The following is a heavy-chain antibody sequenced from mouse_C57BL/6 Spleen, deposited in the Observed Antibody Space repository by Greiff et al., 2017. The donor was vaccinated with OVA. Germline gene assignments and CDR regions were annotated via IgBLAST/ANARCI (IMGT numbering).Heavy chain of an antibody. CDR3: AREPYYDYDGGYYAMDY. Sequence: VQLQQSDAELVKPGASVKISCKVSGYTFTDHTIHWMKQRPEQGLEWIGYIYPRDGSTKYNEKFKGKATLTADKSSSTAYMQLNSLTSEDSAVYCCAREPYYDYDGGYYAMDYWGQGTSVTVSS. D-gene: IGHD2-4*01. CDR2: IYPRDGST. J-gene: IGHJ4*01. CDR1: GYTFTDHT. V-gene: IGHV1-78*01.